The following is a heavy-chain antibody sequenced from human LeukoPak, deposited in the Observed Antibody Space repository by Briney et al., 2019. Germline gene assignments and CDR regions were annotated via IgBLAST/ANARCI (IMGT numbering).Heavy chain of an antibody. Sequence: GGSLRLSCAASGFTVTTNYMTWVRQAPGKGLEWVSLIYSAGGTYYTDSVKGRFTISRHSSKNTLYLQMNSLRGEDTAVYYCARFLGRITISGVVPYGMDVWGQGTTVTVSS. J-gene: IGHJ6*02. D-gene: IGHD3-3*01. CDR2: IYSAGGT. CDR1: GFTVTTNY. CDR3: ARFLGRITISGVVPYGMDV. V-gene: IGHV3-53*04.